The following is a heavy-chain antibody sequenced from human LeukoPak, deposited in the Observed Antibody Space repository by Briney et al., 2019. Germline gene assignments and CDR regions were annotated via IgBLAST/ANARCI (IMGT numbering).Heavy chain of an antibody. Sequence: PGGSLRLSCAASGFTFSSYAMSWVRQAPGKGLEWVSYISSSGSTIYYADSVKGRFTISRDNAKNSLYLQMNSLRAEDTAVYYCAREPGIFGVVNLHYYGMDVWGQGTTVTVSS. J-gene: IGHJ6*02. D-gene: IGHD3-3*01. CDR2: ISSSGSTI. V-gene: IGHV3-48*04. CDR1: GFTFSSYA. CDR3: AREPGIFGVVNLHYYGMDV.